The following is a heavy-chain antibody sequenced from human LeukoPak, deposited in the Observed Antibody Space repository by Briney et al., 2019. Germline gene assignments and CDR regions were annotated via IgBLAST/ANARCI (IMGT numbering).Heavy chain of an antibody. D-gene: IGHD5-12*01. CDR1: GGSLSTYS. CDR2: IYYGGRT. J-gene: IGHJ4*01. CDR3: ARDTTVASGMQH. V-gene: IGHV4-59*01. Sequence: PSGTLCLTCSVSGGSLSTYSWSWVRQSPGKRLEWISYIYYGGRTIYNPSPKSRATISADTAKNQFPLRLRSVTAADTAIYYCARDTTVASGMQHWGQGTLVTVSS.